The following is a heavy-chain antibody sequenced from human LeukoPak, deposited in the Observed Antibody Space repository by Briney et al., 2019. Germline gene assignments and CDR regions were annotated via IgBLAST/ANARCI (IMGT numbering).Heavy chain of an antibody. CDR1: GGSIRSYY. CDR3: AGGDPAAYFRH. Sequence: PSETLSLTCTVSGGSIRSYYWSWIRQPPGKGLEWIGYIHYSGSTNYNPSLKSRVTISVDTSKKQFSLKLSSVTAADTAVYYCAGGDPAAYFRHWGQGTLVTVFS. J-gene: IGHJ1*01. V-gene: IGHV4-59*01. CDR2: IHYSGST. D-gene: IGHD2-21*02.